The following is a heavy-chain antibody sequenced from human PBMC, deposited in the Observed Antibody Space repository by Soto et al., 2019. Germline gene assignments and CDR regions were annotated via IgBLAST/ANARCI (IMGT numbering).Heavy chain of an antibody. CDR3: ARHQLETPDLTFDY. V-gene: IGHV4-59*08. Sequence: SETLSLTCTVSGGSISSYYWSWIRQPPGKGLEWIGYIYYSGSTNYNPSLKSRVTISVDTSKNQFSLKLSSVTAADTAVYYCARHQLETPDLTFDYWGQGTLVTVSS. CDR1: GGSISSYY. CDR2: IYYSGST. J-gene: IGHJ4*02. D-gene: IGHD3-3*01.